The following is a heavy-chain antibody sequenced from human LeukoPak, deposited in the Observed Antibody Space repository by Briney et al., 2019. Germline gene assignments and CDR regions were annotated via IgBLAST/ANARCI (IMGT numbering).Heavy chain of an antibody. Sequence: PGGSLRLSCVVSGFNFDNFAMHWVRQPLGKGLEWVAVISHDGRTKYYADSMKGRITISRDDSKNTLFLQMNNLRSEDTAVYYCAKDGRAGGYIDYWGQGTLVTVSS. D-gene: IGHD2-8*02. CDR1: GFNFDNFA. J-gene: IGHJ4*02. V-gene: IGHV3-30*04. CDR3: AKDGRAGGYIDY. CDR2: ISHDGRTK.